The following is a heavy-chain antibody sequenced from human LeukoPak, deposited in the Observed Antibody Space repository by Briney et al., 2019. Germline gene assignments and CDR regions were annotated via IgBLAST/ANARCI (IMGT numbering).Heavy chain of an antibody. CDR2: ISGSGGST. CDR3: ARCDYVWGSYFTLPDY. D-gene: IGHD3-16*01. V-gene: IGHV3-23*01. Sequence: GGSLRLSCAASGFTFSSYAMSWVRQAPGKGLEWVSAISGSGGSTYHADSVKGRFTISRDNAKNSLYLQMNSLRAEDTAVYYCARCDYVWGSYFTLPDYWGQGTLVTVSS. J-gene: IGHJ4*02. CDR1: GFTFSSYA.